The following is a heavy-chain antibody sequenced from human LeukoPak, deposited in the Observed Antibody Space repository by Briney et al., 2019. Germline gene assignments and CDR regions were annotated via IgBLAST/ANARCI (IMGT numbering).Heavy chain of an antibody. Sequence: GGSLRLSCAASGFTFSSYAMSWVRQAPGKGLEWVSAISGSGGSTYYADSVKGRFTISRDNSKNTLYLQMNSLRAEDTAVYYCAKAIYCGGDCYRSGFDYWGQGTLVTVSS. CDR1: GFTFSSYA. D-gene: IGHD2-21*02. CDR3: AKAIYCGGDCYRSGFDY. J-gene: IGHJ4*02. CDR2: ISGSGGST. V-gene: IGHV3-23*01.